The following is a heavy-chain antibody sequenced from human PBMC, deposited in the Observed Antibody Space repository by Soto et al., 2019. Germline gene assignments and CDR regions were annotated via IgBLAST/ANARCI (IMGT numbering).Heavy chain of an antibody. J-gene: IGHJ4*02. CDR2: IIPIFGTA. Sequence: QVQLVQSGAEVKKPGSSVKVSCKASGGTFSSYAISWVRQAPGQGLEWMGGIIPIFGTANYAQKFQGRVTITADKSTSTAYMELRSMRSEDTAVYYCARVPVLVGSGYSYYFDYWGQGTLVTVSS. CDR1: GGTFSSYA. CDR3: ARVPVLVGSGYSYYFDY. V-gene: IGHV1-69*06. D-gene: IGHD3-22*01.